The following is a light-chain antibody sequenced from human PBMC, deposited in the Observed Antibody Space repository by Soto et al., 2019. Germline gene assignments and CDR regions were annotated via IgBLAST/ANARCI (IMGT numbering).Light chain of an antibody. Sequence: QSALTQPASVSGSPGQSITISCSGTNSDIGAFNYVSWYQQHPHKAPKLIIYEVNKRPSGVSNRFSGSKSGITASLTISGAQAEDEADYYCSSYTDNSTVIFGGGTKLTVL. CDR2: EVN. CDR1: NSDIGAFNY. V-gene: IGLV2-14*01. J-gene: IGLJ2*01. CDR3: SSYTDNSTVI.